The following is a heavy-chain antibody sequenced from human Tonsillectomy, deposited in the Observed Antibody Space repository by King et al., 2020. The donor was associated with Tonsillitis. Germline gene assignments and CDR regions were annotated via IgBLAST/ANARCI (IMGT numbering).Heavy chain of an antibody. CDR1: GYSISSGYY. J-gene: IGHJ4*02. V-gene: IGHV4-38-2*01. D-gene: IGHD3-10*01. Sequence: QLQESGPGLVKPSETLSLTCAVSGYSISSGYYWGWIRQPPGKGLEWIGSIYHSGSTYYNPSLKSRVTISVDTSKNQFSLKLSSVTAADTAVYYCAREGGPGRGGGYYGSGSFWGQGTLVTVSS. CDR2: IYHSGST. CDR3: AREGGPGRGGGYYGSGSF.